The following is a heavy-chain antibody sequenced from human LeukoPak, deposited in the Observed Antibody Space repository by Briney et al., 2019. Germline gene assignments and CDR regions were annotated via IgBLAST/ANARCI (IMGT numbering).Heavy chain of an antibody. D-gene: IGHD4-17*01. CDR3: ARGGNHGDYWYFDL. J-gene: IGHJ2*01. CDR1: GSTFSDYY. V-gene: IGHV3-7*01. Sequence: GGSLRLSCAASGSTFSDYYMSWVRQAPGKGLEWAANIKQDGSEKYYVDSVKGRFTISRDNAETSLHLQMNSLRAEDTAVYYCARGGNHGDYWYFDLWGRGTLVTVSS. CDR2: IKQDGSEK.